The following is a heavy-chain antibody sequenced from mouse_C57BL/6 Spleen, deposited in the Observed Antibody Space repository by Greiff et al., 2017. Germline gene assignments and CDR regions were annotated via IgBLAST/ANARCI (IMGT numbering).Heavy chain of an antibody. V-gene: IGHV5-4*01. J-gene: IGHJ4*01. CDR1: GFTFSSYA. CDR3: ARDGYGSSYNYAMDY. D-gene: IGHD1-1*01. CDR2: ISDGGSYT. Sequence: EVQVVESGGGLVKPGGSLKLSCAASGFTFSSYAMSWVRQTPEKRLEWVATISDGGSYTYYPDNVKGRFTISRDNAKNNLYLQMSHLKSEDTAMYYCARDGYGSSYNYAMDYWGQGTSVTVSS.